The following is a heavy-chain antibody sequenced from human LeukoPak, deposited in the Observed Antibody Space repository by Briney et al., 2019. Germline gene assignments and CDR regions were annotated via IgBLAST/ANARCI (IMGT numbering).Heavy chain of an antibody. Sequence: SVKVSCKASGGTFSSYAISWVRQAPGQGLEWMGGIIPIFGTANYAQKFQGRVTITADKSTSTAYMELSSLRSEDTAVYYCARDHEDIVVVPAATHTYYMDVWGKGTTVTVSS. CDR1: GGTFSSYA. J-gene: IGHJ6*03. CDR2: IIPIFGTA. V-gene: IGHV1-69*06. CDR3: ARDHEDIVVVPAATHTYYMDV. D-gene: IGHD2-2*01.